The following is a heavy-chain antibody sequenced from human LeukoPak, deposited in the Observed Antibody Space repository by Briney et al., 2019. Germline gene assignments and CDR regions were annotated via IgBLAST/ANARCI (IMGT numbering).Heavy chain of an antibody. CDR3: ARDTAMDKYNWFDP. V-gene: IGHV4-39*07. J-gene: IGHJ5*02. CDR1: GGSISSSSYY. D-gene: IGHD5-18*01. CDR2: IYYSGST. Sequence: SETLSLTCTVSGGSISSSSYYWGWIRQPPGKGLEWIGSIYYSGSTYYNPSLKSRVTISVATSKNQFSLKLSSVTAADTAVYYCARDTAMDKYNWFDPWGQGTLVTVSS.